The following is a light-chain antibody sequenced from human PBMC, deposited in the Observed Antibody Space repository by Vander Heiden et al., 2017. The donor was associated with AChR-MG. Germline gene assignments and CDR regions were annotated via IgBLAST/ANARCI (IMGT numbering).Light chain of an antibody. Sequence: EIVMTQSPATLSVSPGERATLSCRASQSVRNNLAWYQQKPGQAPRLLIYAESTRATGIPVRFSGSGYGTEFTLTISSLQSEDLAVYYCQQYNNWPPLTFGGGTKVEIK. CDR2: AES. CDR3: QQYNNWPPLT. V-gene: IGKV3-15*01. J-gene: IGKJ4*01. CDR1: QSVRNN.